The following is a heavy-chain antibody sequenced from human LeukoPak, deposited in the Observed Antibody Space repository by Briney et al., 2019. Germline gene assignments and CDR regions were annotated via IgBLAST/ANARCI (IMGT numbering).Heavy chain of an antibody. D-gene: IGHD6-19*01. Sequence: GGSLRLSCAASGFTFSSYDMHWVRQPTGKGLEWVSAIGTAGDTHYPGSVKGRFTISRENAKNSLYLQMNSLRAVDTAVYYCVRDPSGHGMDVWGQGTTVTVFS. V-gene: IGHV3-13*01. J-gene: IGHJ6*02. CDR1: GFTFSSYD. CDR3: VRDPSGHGMDV. CDR2: IGTAGDT.